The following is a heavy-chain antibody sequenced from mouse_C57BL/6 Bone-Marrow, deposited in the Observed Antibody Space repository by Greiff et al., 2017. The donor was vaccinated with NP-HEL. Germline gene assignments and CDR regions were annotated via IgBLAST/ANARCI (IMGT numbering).Heavy chain of an antibody. CDR1: GYTFTSYW. V-gene: IGHV1-72*01. CDR2: IDPNSGGT. Sequence: VQLKQPGAELVKPGASVKLSCKASGYTFTSYWMHWVKQRPGRGLEWIGRIDPNSGGTKYNEKFKSKATLTVDKPSSTAYMQLSSLTSEDSAVYYCARALITTVVEGFAYWGQGTLVTVSA. D-gene: IGHD1-1*01. CDR3: ARALITTVVEGFAY. J-gene: IGHJ3*01.